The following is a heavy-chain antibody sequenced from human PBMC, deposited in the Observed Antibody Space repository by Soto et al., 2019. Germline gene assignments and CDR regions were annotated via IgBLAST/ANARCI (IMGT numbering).Heavy chain of an antibody. CDR3: ASSLLTPFDY. Sequence: EVQLVESGGGLVQPGGSLRLSCAASGFTFNTYWMHWVRQAPGKGLVWVSRINSDGSSTFYADSVKGRFTISRDNAKNTLYLHMNSLRAEDTAVYYCASSLLTPFDYWGQGTLVTVSS. CDR1: GFTFNTYW. CDR2: INSDGSST. D-gene: IGHD7-27*01. J-gene: IGHJ4*02. V-gene: IGHV3-74*01.